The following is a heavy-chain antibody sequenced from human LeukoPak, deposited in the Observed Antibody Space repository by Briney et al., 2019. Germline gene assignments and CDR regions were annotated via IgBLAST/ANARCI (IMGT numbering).Heavy chain of an antibody. CDR3: ARDPYDSNWYYFDY. V-gene: IGHV3-23*01. J-gene: IGHJ4*02. CDR1: GFTFSSYA. Sequence: PGGSLRLSCAASGFTFSSYAMSWVRQAPGKGLEWVSVLSGSGDSTYYADSVKGRFTISRDNSKNTLYLQMNSLRAEDTAVYYCARDPYDSNWYYFDYWGQGTLVTVPS. CDR2: LSGSGDST. D-gene: IGHD3-22*01.